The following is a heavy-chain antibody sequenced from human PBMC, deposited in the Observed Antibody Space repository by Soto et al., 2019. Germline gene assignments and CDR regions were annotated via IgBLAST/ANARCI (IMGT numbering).Heavy chain of an antibody. CDR2: ISAYNGNT. Sequence: QVQLVQSGAEVKKPGASVKVSCKASGYTFTSYGISWVRQAPGQGLEWMGWISAYNGNTNYAQKLQGRVTMTTDTSTSTAYMELRSRRSDDTAVYYCARDRMDIVVGPAAPYYYYGMDVWGQGTTVTVSS. J-gene: IGHJ6*02. V-gene: IGHV1-18*01. D-gene: IGHD2-2*03. CDR1: GYTFTSYG. CDR3: ARDRMDIVVGPAAPYYYYGMDV.